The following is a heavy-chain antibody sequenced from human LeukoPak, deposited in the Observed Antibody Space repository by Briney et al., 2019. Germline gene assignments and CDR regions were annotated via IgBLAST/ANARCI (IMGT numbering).Heavy chain of an antibody. D-gene: IGHD1-26*01. Sequence: GSLRLSCAASGFTVSTNYMNWIRQPPGKGPEWIGEVNESGGTNINPSLRSRVILSVDTSMNQFSLKLISVTAADTGVYYCARGQGATVPKVGKNWFDPWGHGTRVIVSP. V-gene: IGHV4-34*01. CDR1: GFTVSTNY. J-gene: IGHJ5*02. CDR2: VNESGGT. CDR3: ARGQGATVPKVGKNWFDP.